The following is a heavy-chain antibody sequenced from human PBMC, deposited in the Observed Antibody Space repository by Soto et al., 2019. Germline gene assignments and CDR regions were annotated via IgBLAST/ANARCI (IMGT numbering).Heavy chain of an antibody. V-gene: IGHV1-2*02. CDR3: ARVGPTGWFDP. CDR1: GYSFTDYY. J-gene: IGHJ5*02. Sequence: QLHLVQSGAEVKKPGASVKVSCKSSGYSFTDYYMHWVRQAPGQGLEWMGWINTKTGGTNYAQRVQGRVTMTGDTSIHTAYMELSRLRSDDTAFYYCARVGPTGWFDPWGQGTVVTVSS. CDR2: INTKTGGT.